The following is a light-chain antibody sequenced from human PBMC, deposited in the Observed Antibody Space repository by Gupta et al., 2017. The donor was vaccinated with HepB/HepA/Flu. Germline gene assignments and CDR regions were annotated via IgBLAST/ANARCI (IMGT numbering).Light chain of an antibody. V-gene: IGKV3-11*01. Sequence: EILLTQSPVTLSLSPGERATLSCRASQSISSSLAWYPQTPGQAPRIHIYDASKRANGIPARFSASGSGTDFTLTISSLETEDFAVYSCQHCDTCPCTFGQGTQLEIK. J-gene: IGKJ5*01. CDR3: QHCDTCPCT. CDR1: QSISSS. CDR2: DAS.